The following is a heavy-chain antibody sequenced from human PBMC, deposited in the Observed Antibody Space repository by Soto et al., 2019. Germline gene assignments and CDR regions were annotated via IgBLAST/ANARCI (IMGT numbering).Heavy chain of an antibody. V-gene: IGHV1-69*04. CDR2: FTPVVGMA. D-gene: IGHD2-8*01. Sequence: QVQLVQSGSEVKKPGSSVKVSCKTSGGTLSSFAISWVRQAPGQGLEWVGTFTPVVGMAKKGQNFQGRVTIISAQSTNTLFMELTSLRYEHTAMDYCANGQDNSFYYCMDVWGQGTTGTVYS. J-gene: IGHJ6*02. CDR1: GGTLSSFA. CDR3: ANGQDNSFYYCMDV.